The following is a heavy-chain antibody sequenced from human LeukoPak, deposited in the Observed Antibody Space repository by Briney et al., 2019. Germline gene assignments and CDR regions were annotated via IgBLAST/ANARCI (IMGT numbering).Heavy chain of an antibody. CDR3: ATLQEVAVAPVVDY. CDR2: IIPIFGTA. D-gene: IGHD6-19*01. V-gene: IGHV1-69*01. CDR1: GGTFSSYA. Sequence: SVKVSCKASGGTFSSYAISWVRQAPGQGLEWMGGIIPIFGTANYAQKFQGRVTITADESTSTAYMELSSLRSEDTAVYYCATLQEVAVAPVVDYWGQGTPVTVSS. J-gene: IGHJ4*02.